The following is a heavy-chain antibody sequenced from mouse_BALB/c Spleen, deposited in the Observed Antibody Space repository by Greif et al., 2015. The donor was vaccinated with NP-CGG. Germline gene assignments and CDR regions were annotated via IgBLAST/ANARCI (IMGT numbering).Heavy chain of an antibody. Sequence: DVKLQESGGDLVKPGGSLKLSCAASGFTFSSYGMSWVRQTPDKRLEWVATISSGGSYTYYPDSVKGRFTISRDNAKNTLYLQMSSLKSEDTAMYYCARHDKDAWFAYWGQGTLATVSA. CDR3: ARHDKDAWFAY. CDR2: ISSGGSYT. V-gene: IGHV5-6*02. CDR1: GFTFSSYG. J-gene: IGHJ3*01.